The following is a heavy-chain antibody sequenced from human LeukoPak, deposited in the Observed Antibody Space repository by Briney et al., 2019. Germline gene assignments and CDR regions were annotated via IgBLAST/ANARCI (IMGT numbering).Heavy chain of an antibody. Sequence: GASVKVSCKASGYTFTSYDINWVRQATGQGLEWMGWMNPNSGNTGYAQKFQGRVTMTRNTSISTAYMELSSVTAADTAVYYCARDPSSFGGRFDPWGQGTLVAVSS. CDR2: MNPNSGNT. V-gene: IGHV1-8*01. CDR3: ARDPSSFGGRFDP. J-gene: IGHJ5*02. D-gene: IGHD3-10*01. CDR1: GYTFTSYD.